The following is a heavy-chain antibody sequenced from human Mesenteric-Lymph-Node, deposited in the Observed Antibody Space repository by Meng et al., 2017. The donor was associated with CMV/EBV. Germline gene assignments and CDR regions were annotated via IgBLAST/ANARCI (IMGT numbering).Heavy chain of an antibody. D-gene: IGHD2-2*01. CDR3: ANDFGGLWYCSSTSCLYYYGMDV. CDR1: GFTVSTIY. V-gene: IGHV3-30*02. Sequence: GESLKISCVASGFTVSTIYMSWVRQAPGKGLEWVAFIRYDGSNKYYADSVKGRFTISRDNCKNTLYLQMNSLRAEDTAVYFCANDFGGLWYCSSTSCLYYYGMDVWGQGTTVTVSS. CDR2: IRYDGSNK. J-gene: IGHJ6*02.